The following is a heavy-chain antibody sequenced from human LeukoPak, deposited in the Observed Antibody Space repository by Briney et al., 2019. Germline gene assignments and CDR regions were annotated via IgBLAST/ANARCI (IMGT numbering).Heavy chain of an antibody. D-gene: IGHD3-10*01. CDR3: ARDFGPSRGFDH. Sequence: SETLSLTCTVSGDSMNPYYWSWIRQSPGKGLDWIGFIFYAGSTTYNPSLKTRVTMSVNTSRSQFSLKLTSLTAADTAVYYCARDFGPSRGFDHWGQGVLVTVSS. CDR2: IFYAGST. V-gene: IGHV4-59*01. CDR1: GDSMNPYY. J-gene: IGHJ4*02.